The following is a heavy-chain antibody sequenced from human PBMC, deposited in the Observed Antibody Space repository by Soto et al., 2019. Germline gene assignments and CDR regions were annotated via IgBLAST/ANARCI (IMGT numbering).Heavy chain of an antibody. J-gene: IGHJ6*03. CDR1: GFTFSSYA. Sequence: EVQLVESGGGLVQPGGSLRLSCAASGFTFSSYAMHWVRQAPGKGLEYVSAISRNGGSTYYANSVKGRFTISRDNSKNTLYLQMGSLRAEDMAVYYCARDRGYCSGGSCYFSYYYYYMDVWGKGTTVTVSS. D-gene: IGHD2-15*01. V-gene: IGHV3-64*01. CDR2: ISRNGGST. CDR3: ARDRGYCSGGSCYFSYYYYYMDV.